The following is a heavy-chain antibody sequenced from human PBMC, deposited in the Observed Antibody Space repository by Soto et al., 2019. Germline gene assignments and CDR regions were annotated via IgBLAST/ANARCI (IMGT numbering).Heavy chain of an antibody. Sequence: QVQLQESGPGLVKPSETLSLTCTVSGGSISSYYWSWIRQPAGKGMEWIGRIHTTDGTNYNPSLKSRVTTSIDTSNNRFSLKLSSLTAADTALYYCARALSSAAGLYFDFWGQGTLVTVSS. D-gene: IGHD6-13*01. J-gene: IGHJ4*02. CDR3: ARALSSAAGLYFDF. CDR1: GGSISSYY. V-gene: IGHV4-4*07. CDR2: IHTTDGT.